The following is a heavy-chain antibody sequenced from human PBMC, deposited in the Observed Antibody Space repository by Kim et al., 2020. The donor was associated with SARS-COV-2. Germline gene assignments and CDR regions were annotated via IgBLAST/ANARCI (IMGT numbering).Heavy chain of an antibody. J-gene: IGHJ5*02. Sequence: PALKSRVTISVDTSKNQVSLTLRYVTAADTAVYYCARGKYYGRNWFDPWGQGTLVTVSS. CDR3: ARGKYYGRNWFDP. D-gene: IGHD3-10*01. V-gene: IGHV4-34*01.